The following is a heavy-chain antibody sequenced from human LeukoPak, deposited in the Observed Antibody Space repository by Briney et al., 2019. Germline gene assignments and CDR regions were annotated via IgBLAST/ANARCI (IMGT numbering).Heavy chain of an antibody. J-gene: IGHJ4*02. CDR3: AREYSSSRYFDN. D-gene: IGHD6-6*01. CDR1: GFTFSSYW. Sequence: PGGSLRLSCAASGFTFSSYWMHWVRQAPGKGLVWVSRINSDGSSTNFADSEKGRFTTSRDNARNTLYLQMNSLRAEDTAVYYCAREYSSSRYFDNWGQGTLVTVSS. V-gene: IGHV3-74*01. CDR2: INSDGSST.